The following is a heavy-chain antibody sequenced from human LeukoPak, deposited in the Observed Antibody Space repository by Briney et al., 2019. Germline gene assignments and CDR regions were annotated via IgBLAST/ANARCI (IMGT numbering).Heavy chain of an antibody. CDR2: IRYDGSNK. CDR1: GFTFSSYG. Sequence: GGSLRLSCAASGFTFSSYGMHWVRLAPGKGLEWVAFIRYDGSNKYYADSVKGRFTISRDNSKNTLYLQMNSLRAEDTAVYYCAKDHRAYCGGDCVDFDYWGQGTLVTVSS. V-gene: IGHV3-30*02. J-gene: IGHJ4*02. CDR3: AKDHRAYCGGDCVDFDY. D-gene: IGHD2-21*02.